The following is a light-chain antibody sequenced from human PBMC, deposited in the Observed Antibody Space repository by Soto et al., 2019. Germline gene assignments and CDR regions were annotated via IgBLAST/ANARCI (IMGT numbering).Light chain of an antibody. CDR1: NIGTKR. CDR2: DDD. Sequence: SYELTQPPSVSVAPGQTARISCGGNNIGTKRVHWYQQRPGQAPVLVVYDDDDRPSGIPKRFSGSNSGNTATLTVSRVEAGDEADYYCQVWDTTSDHYVFGTG. J-gene: IGLJ1*01. CDR3: QVWDTTSDHYV. V-gene: IGLV3-21*02.